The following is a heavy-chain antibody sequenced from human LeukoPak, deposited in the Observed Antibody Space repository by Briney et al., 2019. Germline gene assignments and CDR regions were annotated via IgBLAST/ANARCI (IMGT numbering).Heavy chain of an antibody. Sequence: AETQALTCTFSGRSISEYYWSWIRHPAGKGLEWIGWIFGSGSSNYNPSLKSRVTKSEDTSNNQFSLKLTSVTAADTAVYYCARGLGEGYPDYWGPGTLVTVSS. CDR2: IFGSGSS. D-gene: IGHD5-24*01. CDR3: ARGLGEGYPDY. V-gene: IGHV4-4*07. J-gene: IGHJ4*02. CDR1: GRSISEYY.